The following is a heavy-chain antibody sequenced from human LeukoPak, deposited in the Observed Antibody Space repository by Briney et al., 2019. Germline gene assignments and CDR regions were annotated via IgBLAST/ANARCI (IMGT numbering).Heavy chain of an antibody. D-gene: IGHD3-22*01. Sequence: SETLSLTCTVSGGSISSSSYYWGWIRQPPGKGLEWIGSIYYSESTYYNPSLKSRVTISVDTSKNQFSLKLSSVTAADTAVYYCARVTYYYDSSGYYAGDAFDIWGQGTMVTVSS. J-gene: IGHJ3*02. CDR3: ARVTYYYDSSGYYAGDAFDI. CDR1: GGSISSSSYY. CDR2: IYYSEST. V-gene: IGHV4-39*07.